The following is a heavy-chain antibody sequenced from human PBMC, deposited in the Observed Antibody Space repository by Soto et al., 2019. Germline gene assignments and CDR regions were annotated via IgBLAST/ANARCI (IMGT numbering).Heavy chain of an antibody. CDR1: GFTFASYT. Sequence: EVQLLESGGGLVQPGGSLRLSCAASGFTFASYTLSWVRQAPGKGLEWVSGITGRGDDTFYADSVEGRITVTRDNSKNPAFLQMISLRAEDTAVCFWARGADYGGPRAFEFWGRGTMVAVS. CDR3: ARGADYGGPRAFEF. J-gene: IGHJ3*01. V-gene: IGHV3-23*01. CDR2: ITGRGDDT. D-gene: IGHD4-17*01.